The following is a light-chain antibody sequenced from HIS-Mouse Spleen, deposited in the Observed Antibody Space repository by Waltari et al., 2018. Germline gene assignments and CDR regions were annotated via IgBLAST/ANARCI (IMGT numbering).Light chain of an antibody. CDR3: CSYAGSYTWV. J-gene: IGLJ3*02. Sequence: QSALTQPRSVSGSPGQSVTISCTGTSSAVGGYTYVSWYQQHPGKAPKLMIYDVSKRPEGVPDRFAGSKSGNTASLTISGVQAEDEADYYCCSYAGSYTWVFGGGTKLTVL. CDR2: DVS. CDR1: SSAVGGYTY. V-gene: IGLV2-11*01.